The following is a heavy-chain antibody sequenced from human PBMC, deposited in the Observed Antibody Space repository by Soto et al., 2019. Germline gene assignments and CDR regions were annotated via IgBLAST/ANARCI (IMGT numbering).Heavy chain of an antibody. D-gene: IGHD6-13*01. CDR1: GFTFDGYA. CDR2: IRWNGGRI. V-gene: IGHV3-9*01. J-gene: IGHJ5*02. Sequence: EVQLVESGGGLVQPGRSLRLSCAASGFTFDGYAMNWVRQAPGKGLEWVSGIRWNGGRIGYADSVKGRFTISRDNAKNSMHHHMNSLKADATALYYCAKASAYSSSILWFGPWGQGSLVTV. CDR3: AKASAYSSSILWFGP.